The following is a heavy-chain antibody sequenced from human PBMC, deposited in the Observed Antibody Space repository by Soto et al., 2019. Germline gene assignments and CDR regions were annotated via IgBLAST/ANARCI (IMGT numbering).Heavy chain of an antibody. J-gene: IGHJ4*02. D-gene: IGHD2-15*01. V-gene: IGHV3-30-3*01. CDR1: GFTFSSYA. Sequence: QVQLVESGGGVVQPGRSLRLSCAASGFTFSSYAMHWVRQAPGKGLEWVAVISYDGSNKYYADSVKGRFTISRDNSKNTLYLQMNSLRAEDTAVYYCARGPKYCSGGSCFLGYFDYWGQGTLVTVSS. CDR2: ISYDGSNK. CDR3: ARGPKYCSGGSCFLGYFDY.